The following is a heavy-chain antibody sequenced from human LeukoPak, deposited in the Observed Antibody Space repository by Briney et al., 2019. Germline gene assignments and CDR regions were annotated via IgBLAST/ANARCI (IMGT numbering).Heavy chain of an antibody. Sequence: ASVKVSCTASGYTFTSYGISWVRQAPGQGLEWMGIINPSGGSTSYAQKFQGRVTMTRDTSTSTVYMELSSLRSEDTAVYYCARESGPGSYFTSGVDPWGQGTLVTVSS. CDR1: GYTFTSYG. J-gene: IGHJ5*02. CDR2: INPSGGST. CDR3: ARESGPGSYFTSGVDP. V-gene: IGHV1-46*01. D-gene: IGHD1-26*01.